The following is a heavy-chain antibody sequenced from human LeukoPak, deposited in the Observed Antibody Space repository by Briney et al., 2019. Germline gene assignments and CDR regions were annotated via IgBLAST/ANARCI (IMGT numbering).Heavy chain of an antibody. CDR2: I. D-gene: IGHD4-17*01. CDR1: GFTFSSYS. V-gene: IGHV3-21*01. CDR3: AGADGDYVDRGAFDI. J-gene: IGHJ3*02. Sequence: PGGSLRLSCAASGFTFSSYSMNWVRQAPGKGLEWVSSIYYADSLKGRFTISRDNAKNSLYLQMNSLRAEDTAVYYCAGADGDYVDRGAFDIWGQGTMVTVSS.